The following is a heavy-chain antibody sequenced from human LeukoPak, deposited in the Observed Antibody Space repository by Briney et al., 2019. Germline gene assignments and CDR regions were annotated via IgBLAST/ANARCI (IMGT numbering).Heavy chain of an antibody. V-gene: IGHV4-59*12. CDR1: GGSISSYY. CDR2: IYYSGST. Sequence: SETLSLTCTVSGGSISSYYWSWIRQPPGKGLEWIGYIYYSGSTNYSPSLKSRVTISVDTSKNQFSLKLSSVTAADTAVYYCAHWSDEVAFDYWGQGTLVTVSS. CDR3: AHWSDEVAFDY. J-gene: IGHJ4*02. D-gene: IGHD5-12*01.